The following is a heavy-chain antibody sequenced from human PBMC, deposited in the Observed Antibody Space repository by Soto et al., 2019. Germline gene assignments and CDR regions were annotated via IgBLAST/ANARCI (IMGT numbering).Heavy chain of an antibody. CDR2: IIPILGIV. J-gene: IGHJ4*02. Sequence: QVQLVQSGAEVKKPGSSVKVSCKASGGTFSSYTISWVRQAPGQGLEWMGRIIPILGIVNYAQKFQGRVTITADKSTSTAYMELSSLRSEDTAVYYCAREQYGGDPMIWGQGTLVTVSS. V-gene: IGHV1-69*08. CDR1: GGTFSSYT. D-gene: IGHD2-21*02. CDR3: AREQYGGDPMI.